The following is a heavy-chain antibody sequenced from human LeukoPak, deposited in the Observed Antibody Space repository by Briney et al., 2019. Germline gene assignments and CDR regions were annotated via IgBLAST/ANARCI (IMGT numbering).Heavy chain of an antibody. CDR3: AKRNYYDSSGYYYDY. CDR2: IGGGGVST. V-gene: IGHV3-23*01. J-gene: IGHJ4*02. D-gene: IGHD3-22*01. Sequence: PGGSLRLSYAASGFTFSSYAMSWVRQAPGKGLEWVSAIGGGGVSTFYADSVKGRFTISRDNSKNTLYLQMNSLRAEDTAVYYCAKRNYYDSSGYYYDYWGQGTLVTVSS. CDR1: GFTFSSYA.